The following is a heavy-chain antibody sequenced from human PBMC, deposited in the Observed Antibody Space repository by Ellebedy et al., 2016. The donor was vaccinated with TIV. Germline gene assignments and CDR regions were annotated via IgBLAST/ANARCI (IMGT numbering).Heavy chain of an antibody. CDR2: IWYDGSNK. J-gene: IGHJ6*03. CDR3: ARRAYGSGSVNYYYYYMDV. Sequence: GESLKISXAASGFTFSSYGMHWVRQAPGKGLEWVAVIWYDGSNKYYADSVKGRFTISRDNSKNTLYLQMNSLRAEDTAVYYCARRAYGSGSVNYYYYYMDVWGKGTTVTVSS. V-gene: IGHV3-33*01. CDR1: GFTFSSYG. D-gene: IGHD3-10*01.